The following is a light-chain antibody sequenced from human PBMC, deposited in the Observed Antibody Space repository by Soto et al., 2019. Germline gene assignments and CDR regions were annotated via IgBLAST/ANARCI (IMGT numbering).Light chain of an antibody. J-gene: IGKJ4*01. CDR1: QSVSSY. Sequence: EIVLTQSPATLSLSPGNRATLSCRASQSVSSYLAWYQQKPGQAPRLLIYDASTRATCIPARFSGSGSGTDFTLTITGLEPEDFAVYYCQQRSDWPSTFGGGTKVEIK. CDR2: DAS. CDR3: QQRSDWPST. V-gene: IGKV3-11*01.